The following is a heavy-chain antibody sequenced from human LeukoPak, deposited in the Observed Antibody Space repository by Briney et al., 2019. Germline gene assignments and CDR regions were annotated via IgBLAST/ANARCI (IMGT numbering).Heavy chain of an antibody. CDR1: GFTFSNYW. CDR2: ISTSSSYI. V-gene: IGHV3-21*01. J-gene: IGHJ5*02. D-gene: IGHD6-19*01. Sequence: PGGSLRLSCAASGFTFSNYWMNWVRQAPGKGLEWVSSISTSSSYIYYADSVKGRFTISRDNARNSLYLEMNSLRAEDTAVYYCARDNSEGQWLVGNWFDPWGQGTLVTVSS. CDR3: ARDNSEGQWLVGNWFDP.